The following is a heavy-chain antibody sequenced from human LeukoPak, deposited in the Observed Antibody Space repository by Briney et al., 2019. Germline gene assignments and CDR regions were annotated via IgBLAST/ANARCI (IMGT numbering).Heavy chain of an antibody. CDR1: GYTFTSYA. CDR2: IIPIFGTA. V-gene: IGHV1-69*13. J-gene: IGHJ6*03. D-gene: IGHD4-23*01. Sequence: SVKVSCKASGYTFTSYAISWVRQAPGQGLEWMGGIIPIFGTANYAQKFQGRVTITADESTSTAYMELSSLRSEDTAVYYCASGYPTTVVKAPGLYHYYYMDVWGKGTTVTISS. CDR3: ASGYPTTVVKAPGLYHYYYMDV.